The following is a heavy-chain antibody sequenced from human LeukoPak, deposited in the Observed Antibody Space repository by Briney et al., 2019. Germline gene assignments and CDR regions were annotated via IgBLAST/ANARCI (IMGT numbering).Heavy chain of an antibody. Sequence: RPRRSLRLSCAASGFTLSSYAMHWVRQAPGKGLEWVAVISNEGSHKDYLESVKGRFIISRDNSKNTLSLQMNSLRPEDTALYYCARQAGALSYYYNYMDVWGNGTTVTVSS. J-gene: IGHJ6*03. CDR3: ARQAGALSYYYNYMDV. CDR2: ISNEGSHK. CDR1: GFTLSSYA. V-gene: IGHV3-30*01.